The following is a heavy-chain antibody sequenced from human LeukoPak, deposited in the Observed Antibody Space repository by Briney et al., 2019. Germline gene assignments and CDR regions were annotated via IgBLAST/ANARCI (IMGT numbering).Heavy chain of an antibody. CDR2: ISSDGTNK. CDR1: GFTFRSYA. CDR3: AKEGISSSHFDY. J-gene: IGHJ4*02. Sequence: GGSLRLSCVASGFTFRSYAMHWVRQAPGKGLEWVIVISSDGTNKYYADSVKGRFTISRDNSKSTLYLQMSSLRAEDTAIYYCAKEGISSSHFDYWGQGTLVTVSS. D-gene: IGHD6-6*01. V-gene: IGHV3-30-3*01.